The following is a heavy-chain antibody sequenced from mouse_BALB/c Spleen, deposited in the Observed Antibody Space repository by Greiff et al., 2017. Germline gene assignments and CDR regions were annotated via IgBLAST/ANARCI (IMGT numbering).Heavy chain of an antibody. Sequence: QVQLKESGPGLVAPSQSLSITCPVSGFSLTGYGVNWVRQPPGKGLEWLGMIWGDGSTDYNSALKSRLSISKDNSKSQVFLKMNSLQTDDTARYYCARDGRLNYFDYWGQGTTLTVSS. CDR2: IWGDGST. D-gene: IGHD4-1*01. CDR1: GFSLTGYG. CDR3: ARDGRLNYFDY. V-gene: IGHV2-6-7*01. J-gene: IGHJ2*01.